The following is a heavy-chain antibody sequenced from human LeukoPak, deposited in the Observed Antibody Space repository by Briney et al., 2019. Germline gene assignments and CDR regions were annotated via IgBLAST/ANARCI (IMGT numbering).Heavy chain of an antibody. CDR2: IRFDGSNK. D-gene: IGHD3-22*01. V-gene: IGHV3-30*02. CDR3: AKDSRRRKTYYYDSSASYFFDY. Sequence: GGSLRLSCAASGFTFSTYGMHWVRQAPGKGLEWVTFIRFDGSNKYYADSVKGRFTISRDNSKNKLYLQVSSLRAEDTAVYYCAKDSRRRKTYYYDSSASYFFDYWGQGTLVTVSS. J-gene: IGHJ4*02. CDR1: GFTFSTYG.